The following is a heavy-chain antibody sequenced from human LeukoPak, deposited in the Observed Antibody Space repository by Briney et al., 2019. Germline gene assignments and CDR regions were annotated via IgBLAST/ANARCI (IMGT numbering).Heavy chain of an antibody. Sequence: GGSLRLSCAAAGVTVSSDYMSWVRQAPGKGLEWVSVIYRDGNTYYADSVKGRFTISRHNSKNTLFLQMDSLRTEDTAIYYCVSRMTFGGQGTLVTVSS. D-gene: IGHD2/OR15-2a*01. V-gene: IGHV3-53*04. J-gene: IGHJ4*02. CDR2: IYRDGNT. CDR3: VSRMTF. CDR1: GVTVSSDY.